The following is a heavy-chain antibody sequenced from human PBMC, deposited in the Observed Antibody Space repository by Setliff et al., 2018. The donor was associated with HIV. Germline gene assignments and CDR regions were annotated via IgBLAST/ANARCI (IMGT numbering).Heavy chain of an antibody. D-gene: IGHD6-13*01. CDR2: MNPNSGNT. CDR1: GYTFTYYG. Sequence: ASVKVSCKASGYTFTYYGISWVRQAPGQGLEWMGWMNPNSGNTGYAQKFQGRVTMTRDTFITTAYMELSSLRSDDTAVYYCARMGESPPHSSSWYYWGQGTLVTVSS. J-gene: IGHJ4*02. CDR3: ARMGESPPHSSSWYY. V-gene: IGHV1-8*02.